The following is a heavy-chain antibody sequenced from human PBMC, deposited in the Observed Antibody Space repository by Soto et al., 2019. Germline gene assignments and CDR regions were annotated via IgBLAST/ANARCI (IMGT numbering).Heavy chain of an antibody. CDR2: ISSSSKDQ. V-gene: IGHV3-21*01. CDR1: GFTFNTYT. CDR3: ARGSWGGDCNDG. Sequence: PGGSLRLSCAASGFTFNTYTINWVRQAPGKGLEWIASISSSSKDQFYADSVKARFTISRDNAKSPVYLQMRSPGAADTALYYSARGSWGGDCNDGWGQGNTGAVSS. J-gene: IGHJ6*02. D-gene: IGHD2-21*02.